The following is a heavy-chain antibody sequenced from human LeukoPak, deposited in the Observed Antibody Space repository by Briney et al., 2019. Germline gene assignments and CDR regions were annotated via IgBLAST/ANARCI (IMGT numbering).Heavy chain of an antibody. CDR1: GYSFTSYW. V-gene: IGHV5-51*01. CDR2: IYPGDSDT. D-gene: IGHD6-6*01. CDR3: ARQGGSSSKGYYYYYMDV. Sequence: GESLKISCKGSGYSFTSYWIGWVRQMPGKGPEWMGIIYPGDSDTRYSPSFQGQVTISADKSINTAYLQWSSLKASDTAMYYCARQGGSSSKGYYYYYMDVWGKGTTVTVSS. J-gene: IGHJ6*03.